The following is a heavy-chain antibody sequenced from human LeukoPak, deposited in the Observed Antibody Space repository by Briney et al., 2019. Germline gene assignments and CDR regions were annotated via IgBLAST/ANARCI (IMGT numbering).Heavy chain of an antibody. V-gene: IGHV3-23*01. J-gene: IGHJ3*01. CDR3: AKLVVRDAFDL. D-gene: IGHD2-2*01. Sequence: GRSLRLSCAASGFTFSSYAMSWVRQAPGKGLEWVSAISSSGGSTYYADSVTGRFIISRDNSKNTLYLQMNSLRAQDTAVYYCAKLVVRDAFDLWGQGTMVTVSS. CDR2: ISSSGGST. CDR1: GFTFSSYA.